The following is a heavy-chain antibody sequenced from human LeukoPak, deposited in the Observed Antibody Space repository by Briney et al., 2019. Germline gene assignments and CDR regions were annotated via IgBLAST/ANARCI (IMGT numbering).Heavy chain of an antibody. CDR1: GYTFAAYY. V-gene: IGHV1-2*02. CDR3: ATGLYILDY. Sequence: ASVKVSCKASGYTFAAYYMYWVRQAPGQGLEWMGWIRPNSGVTNHTQKFQGRVTMTRDTSINTAYMELSSLTSDDTAVYYCATGLYILDYWGQGTLVTVSS. J-gene: IGHJ4*02. D-gene: IGHD2-8*01. CDR2: IRPNSGVT.